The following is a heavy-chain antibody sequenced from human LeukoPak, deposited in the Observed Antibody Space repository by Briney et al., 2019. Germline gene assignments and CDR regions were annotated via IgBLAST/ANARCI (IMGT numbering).Heavy chain of an antibody. J-gene: IGHJ4*02. CDR2: IYPRDSDT. CDR1: GYIFTSYW. CDR3: GRPGILGDNPY. D-gene: IGHD1-26*01. Sequence: GESLKISCKGSGYIFTSYWIGWVRQMPGIGLEWMGIIYPRDSDTRYSPSFQGQVTISADKSISTAYLQWSSLKASDTAMYYCGRPGILGDNPYWGQGTLVTVSS. V-gene: IGHV5-51*01.